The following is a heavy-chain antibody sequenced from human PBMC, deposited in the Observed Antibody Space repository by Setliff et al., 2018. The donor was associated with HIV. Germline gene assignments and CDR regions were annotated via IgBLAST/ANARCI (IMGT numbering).Heavy chain of an antibody. D-gene: IGHD2-2*01. Sequence: PSETLXLTCALYGRSLSIYFXXWIRQSPGKGLEWIGEIDHGGSPTYNPSFKSRVSISLDTANKQFPLTLNSLTXXXPALXFFSVSFPKXNFRFFHSWGQGTLVTVSS. J-gene: IGHJ5*01. CDR2: IDHGGSP. CDR1: GRSLSIYF. CDR3: SVSFPKXNFRFFHS. V-gene: IGHV4-34*01.